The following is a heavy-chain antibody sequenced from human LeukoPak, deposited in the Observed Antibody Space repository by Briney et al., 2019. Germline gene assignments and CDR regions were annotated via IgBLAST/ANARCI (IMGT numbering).Heavy chain of an antibody. D-gene: IGHD2-2*01. V-gene: IGHV4-59*08. Sequence: SETLSLTCTVSGGSISSYYWSWIRQPPGKGLEWIEYIYYSGSTNYNPSLKSRVTISVDTSKNQFSLKLSSVTAADTAVYYCSRHRWRRYCSSTSCYDPFDPWGQGILVTVSS. J-gene: IGHJ5*02. CDR2: IYYSGST. CDR3: SRHRWRRYCSSTSCYDPFDP. CDR1: GGSISSYY.